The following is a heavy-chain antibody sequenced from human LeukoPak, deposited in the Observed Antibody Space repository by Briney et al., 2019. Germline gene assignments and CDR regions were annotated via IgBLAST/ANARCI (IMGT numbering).Heavy chain of an antibody. V-gene: IGHV4-34*01. D-gene: IGHD6-13*01. Sequence: PSETLSLTCTVSGGSISSYYWSWIRQPPGKGLEWIGEINHSGSTNYNPSLKSRVTISVDTSKNQFSLKLSSVTAADTAVYYCARTYSSSWLDYWGQGTLVTVSS. CDR3: ARTYSSSWLDY. CDR2: INHSGST. J-gene: IGHJ4*02. CDR1: GGSISSYY.